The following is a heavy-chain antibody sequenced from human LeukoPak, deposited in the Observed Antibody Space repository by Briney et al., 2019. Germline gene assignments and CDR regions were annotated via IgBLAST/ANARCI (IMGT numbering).Heavy chain of an antibody. CDR3: ARDGDYSGSYCGY. CDR2: IWYDGSNK. J-gene: IGHJ4*02. V-gene: IGHV3-33*01. CDR1: GFTFSSYG. D-gene: IGHD1-26*01. Sequence: GGSLRLSCAASGFTFSSYGMNWVRQAPGKGLEWVAIIWYDGSNKYYADSVKGRFTISRDNSKNTLYLQMNSLRAEDTAVYYCARDGDYSGSYCGYWGQGTLVTVSS.